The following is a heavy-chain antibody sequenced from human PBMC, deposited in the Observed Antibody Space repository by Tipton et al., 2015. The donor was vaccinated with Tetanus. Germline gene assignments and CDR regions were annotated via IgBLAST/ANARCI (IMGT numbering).Heavy chain of an antibody. CDR2: IDYSGRT. V-gene: IGHV4-59*01. J-gene: IGHJ5*02. Sequence: TLSLTCTVSGGSISSYYWTWIRQPTGKGLEWIGYIDYSGRTDYNPSLKNRVNISLDTSKKQFSLKLRSVTAADTAVYFCARESYDFWSGYYSSSLDPWGQGTLVTVSS. CDR1: GGSISSYY. CDR3: ARESYDFWSGYYSSSLDP. D-gene: IGHD3-3*01.